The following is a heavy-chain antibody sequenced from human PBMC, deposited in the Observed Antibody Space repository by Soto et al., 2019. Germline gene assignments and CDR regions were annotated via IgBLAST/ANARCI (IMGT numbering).Heavy chain of an antibody. D-gene: IGHD3-3*01. CDR3: AKASYDFWSGYYPGYYYYYGMDV. Sequence: GGSLRLSCAASGFTFSSYAMSWVRQAPGKGLEWVSAISGSGGSTYYADSVKGRFTISRDNSKNTLYLQMNSLRAEDTAVYYCAKASYDFWSGYYPGYYYYYGMDVWGQGTTVTVSS. CDR1: GFTFSSYA. CDR2: ISGSGGST. V-gene: IGHV3-23*01. J-gene: IGHJ6*02.